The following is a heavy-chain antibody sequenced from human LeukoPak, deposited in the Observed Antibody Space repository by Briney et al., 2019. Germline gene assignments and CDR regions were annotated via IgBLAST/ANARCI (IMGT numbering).Heavy chain of an antibody. Sequence: SETLSLTCTVSGGSISSGSYYWSWIRQPAGKGPEWIGRIYTSGSTNYNPSLKSRVTISVDTSKNQFSLKLSSVTAADTAVYYCARGDGYNIDYWGQGTLVTVSS. CDR1: GGSISSGSYY. J-gene: IGHJ4*02. D-gene: IGHD5-24*01. CDR3: ARGDGYNIDY. V-gene: IGHV4-61*02. CDR2: IYTSGST.